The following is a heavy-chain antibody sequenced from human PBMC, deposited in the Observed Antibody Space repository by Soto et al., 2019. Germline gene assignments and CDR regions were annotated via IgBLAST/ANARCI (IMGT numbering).Heavy chain of an antibody. CDR3: ARDPKVGATNNYSDY. CDR2: IYHRGST. CDR1: GYSISSGYY. V-gene: IGHV4-38-2*02. J-gene: IGHJ4*02. D-gene: IGHD1-26*01. Sequence: SETLSLTCAVSGYSISSGYYWGWIRQPPGKGLEWIGSIYHRGSTYYNPSLKSRVTISVDTSKRQSSLKLSSVTAADTAVYYCARDPKVGATNNYSDYWGQGTLVTVYS.